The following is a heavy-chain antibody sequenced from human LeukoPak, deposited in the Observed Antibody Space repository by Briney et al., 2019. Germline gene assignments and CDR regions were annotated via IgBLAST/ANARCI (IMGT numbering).Heavy chain of an antibody. CDR3: AKVPPTSVTREGMDV. Sequence: GGSLRLSCAASGFTFSSYAMSWVRQAPGKGLEWVSVISGSDGSTYYADSVKGRFTISRDNPKNTLFLHMNSLRVDDTAVYYCAKVPPTSVTREGMDVWGQGTMVRVSS. D-gene: IGHD4-17*01. CDR1: GFTFSSYA. V-gene: IGHV3-23*01. CDR2: ISGSDGST. J-gene: IGHJ6*02.